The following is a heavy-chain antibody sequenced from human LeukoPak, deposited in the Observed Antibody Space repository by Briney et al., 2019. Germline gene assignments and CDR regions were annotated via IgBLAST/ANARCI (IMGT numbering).Heavy chain of an antibody. CDR1: GFTFSSYE. J-gene: IGHJ4*02. CDR3: ARAPGGSSYGLVDF. D-gene: IGHD5-18*01. V-gene: IGHV3-48*03. Sequence: GGSLRLSCAASGFTFSSYEMNWVRQAPGKGVEWISYISSSGSTIYYADSVKDRFTISRDNAKNSLFLQMNSLRAEDTAVYYCARAPGGSSYGLVDFWGQGTLVTVSS. CDR2: ISSSGSTI.